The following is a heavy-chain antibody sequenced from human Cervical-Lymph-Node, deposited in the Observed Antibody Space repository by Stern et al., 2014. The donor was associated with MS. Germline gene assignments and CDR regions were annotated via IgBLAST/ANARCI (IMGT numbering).Heavy chain of an antibody. CDR3: ARRGWGALLWYFDS. J-gene: IGHJ4*02. CDR2: IYPGDSDA. V-gene: IGHV5-51*01. D-gene: IGHD2-21*01. Sequence: VQLVESGAEVKKPGESLKISCKISGYSLNSYWIGWVRQMPGKGLEGMGGIYPGDSDARYNPSFQGQVTMSVDRSTSTAYLHWSTLKASDSAMYYCARRGWGALLWYFDSWGQGTLVTVSS. CDR1: GYSLNSYW.